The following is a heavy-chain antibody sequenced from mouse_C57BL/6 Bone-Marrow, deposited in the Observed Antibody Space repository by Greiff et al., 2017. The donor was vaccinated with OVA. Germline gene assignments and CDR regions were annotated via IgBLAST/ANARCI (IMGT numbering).Heavy chain of an antibody. CDR1: GYSITSGYD. CDR2: ISYSGST. D-gene: IGHD1-1*01. CDR3: ARELRFYYFDY. V-gene: IGHV3-1*01. J-gene: IGHJ2*01. Sequence: EVKLQEPGPGMVKPSQSLSLTCTVTGYSITSGYDWHWIRHFPGNKLEWMGYISYSGSTNYNPSLKSRISITHDTSKNHFFLKLNSVTTEDTATYYCARELRFYYFDYWGQGTTLTVSS.